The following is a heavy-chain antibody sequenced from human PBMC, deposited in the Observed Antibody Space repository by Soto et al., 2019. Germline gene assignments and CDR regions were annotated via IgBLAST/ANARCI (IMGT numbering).Heavy chain of an antibody. CDR1: GDSINSGDYY. CDR2: VYFSGST. Sequence: LSLTCSVSGDSINSGDYYWTWMRQAPGRGLQWVGHVYFSGSTNYNPSLKSRVTISLDTSKNQFSLKLRSVTAGDTAVYYCARVPVDTYMIYWSDPWGQGTLVTVSS. D-gene: IGHD5-18*01. CDR3: ARVPVDTYMIYWSDP. J-gene: IGHJ5*02. V-gene: IGHV4-61*08.